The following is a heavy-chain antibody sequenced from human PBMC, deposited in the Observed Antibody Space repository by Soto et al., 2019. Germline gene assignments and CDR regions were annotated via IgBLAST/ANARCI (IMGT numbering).Heavy chain of an antibody. CDR3: VNQGIGHLHGIVAG. J-gene: IGHJ6*02. CDR2: VYYTGGT. D-gene: IGHD2-2*01. CDR1: SGPSSSHN. Sequence: QVELQQSGPRLVKPSETLSLTCSVSSGPSSSHNWGWIRQSPGRGLEWIGYVYYTGGTSYNPSLRSRVTRSAYTSTNHISLTLSSVTAAATAVYSCVNQGIGHLHGIVAGWGQGTTVSVSS. V-gene: IGHV4-59*08.